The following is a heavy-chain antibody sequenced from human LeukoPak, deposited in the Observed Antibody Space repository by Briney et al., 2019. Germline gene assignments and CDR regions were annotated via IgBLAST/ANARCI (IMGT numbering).Heavy chain of an antibody. CDR3: ARDGRDYYDSSGYYFPLYYFDY. Sequence: GGSLRLSCAASGFTFSSYAMSWVRQAPGKGLEWVSAISGSGGSTYYADSVKGRFTISRDNSKNTLYLQMNSLRAEDTAVYYCARDGRDYYDSSGYYFPLYYFDYWGQGTLVTVSS. CDR2: ISGSGGST. D-gene: IGHD3-22*01. J-gene: IGHJ4*02. CDR1: GFTFSSYA. V-gene: IGHV3-23*01.